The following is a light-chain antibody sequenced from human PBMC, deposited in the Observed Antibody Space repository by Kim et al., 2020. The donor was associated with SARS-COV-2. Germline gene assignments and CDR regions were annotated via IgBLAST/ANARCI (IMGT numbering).Light chain of an antibody. CDR1: RSDVGGYNS. V-gene: IGLV2-14*03. CDR2: DVS. Sequence: QSALTQPASVSGSPGQSVTISCTGTRSDVGGYNSVSWYQQHPGKAPKLMIYDVSNRPSGVSNRFSGSKSGNTASLTISGLQAEDEADYYCNSYTSSSTWVFGGGTKLTVL. J-gene: IGLJ3*02. CDR3: NSYTSSSTWV.